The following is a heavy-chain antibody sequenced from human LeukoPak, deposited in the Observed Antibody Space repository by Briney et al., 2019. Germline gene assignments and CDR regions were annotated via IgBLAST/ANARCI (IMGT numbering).Heavy chain of an antibody. D-gene: IGHD5-24*01. Sequence: GGSLRLSCAASGFTFSSYGMHWVRQAPGKGLEWVAVISYDGSNKYYADSVKGRSTISRDNSKNTLYLQMNSLRAEDTAVYYCAKNGPLNSMATMSNWGQGTLVTVSS. CDR2: ISYDGSNK. CDR3: AKNGPLNSMATMSN. V-gene: IGHV3-30*18. CDR1: GFTFSSYG. J-gene: IGHJ4*02.